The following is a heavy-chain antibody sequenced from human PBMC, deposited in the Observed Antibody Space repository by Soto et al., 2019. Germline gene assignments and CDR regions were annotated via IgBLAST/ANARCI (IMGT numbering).Heavy chain of an antibody. J-gene: IGHJ4*02. V-gene: IGHV1-69*10. D-gene: IGHD3-22*01. CDR2: IIPILGIA. CDR1: GGTFSSYA. CDR3: ARESDSSGYYYVDY. Sequence: SVKVSCKASGGTFSSYAISWVRQAPGQGLEWMGGIIPILGIANYAQKFQGRVTITADKSTSTAYMELSSLRSEDTAVYYCARESDSSGYYYVDYWGQGTLVTVSS.